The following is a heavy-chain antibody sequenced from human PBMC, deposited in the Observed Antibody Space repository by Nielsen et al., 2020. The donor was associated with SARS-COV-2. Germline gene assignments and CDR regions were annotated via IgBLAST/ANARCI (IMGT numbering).Heavy chain of an antibody. J-gene: IGHJ4*02. CDR1: GFTFSSYS. CDR2: ISSSSSTI. CDR3: ARELSTYYYDSSGYDYFDY. V-gene: IGHV3-48*04. D-gene: IGHD3-22*01. Sequence: GESLKISCAASGFTFSSYSMNWVRQAPGKGLEWVSYISSSSSTIYYADSVKGRFTISRDNAKNSLYLQMNSLRAEDTAVYYCARELSTYYYDSSGYDYFDYWGQGTLVTVSS.